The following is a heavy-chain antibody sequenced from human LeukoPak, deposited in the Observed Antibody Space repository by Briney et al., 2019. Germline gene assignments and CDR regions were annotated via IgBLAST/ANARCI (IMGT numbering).Heavy chain of an antibody. CDR3: ARGGGTYLDY. CDR1: DGSISRDY. D-gene: IGHD2-15*01. Sequence: PSETLSLTCTVSDGSISRDYWSWIRRPPGKGLEWIGYIYYTGNTNCNPSLKSRVTISVDTSKNQFSLNLTSVTAADTAVYYCARGGGTYLDYWGQGALVTVSS. J-gene: IGHJ4*02. V-gene: IGHV4-59*01. CDR2: IYYTGNT.